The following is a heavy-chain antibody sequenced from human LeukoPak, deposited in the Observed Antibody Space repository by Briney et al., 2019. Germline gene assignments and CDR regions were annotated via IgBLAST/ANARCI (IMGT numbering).Heavy chain of an antibody. D-gene: IGHD3-10*01. CDR2: IYYSGST. Sequence: PSETLSLTCTVSGGSISSYYWSWIQQPPGKGLEWIGYIYYSGSTNSNPSLKSRVTISVDPSKNQFSLKLSSVTAADTAVYYCARRRKAHYYGSGSHGWFDPWGQGTLVTVSS. V-gene: IGHV4-59*12. CDR3: ARRRKAHYYGSGSHGWFDP. J-gene: IGHJ5*02. CDR1: GGSISSYY.